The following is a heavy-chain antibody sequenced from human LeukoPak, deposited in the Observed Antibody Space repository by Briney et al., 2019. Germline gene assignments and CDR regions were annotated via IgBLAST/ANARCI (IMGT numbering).Heavy chain of an antibody. Sequence: GGSLRLSCVASGFTFDDYAMHWVRQAPGKGLEWVSSVSWKVGSIGYADSVKGRFTISRDNAKNSLYLQMNSLRPEDTALYYCAKDSEGGTYFYDYMDVWGKGTTVTVSS. CDR3: AKDSEGGTYFYDYMDV. CDR2: VSWKVGSI. V-gene: IGHV3-9*01. CDR1: GFTFDDYA. J-gene: IGHJ6*03.